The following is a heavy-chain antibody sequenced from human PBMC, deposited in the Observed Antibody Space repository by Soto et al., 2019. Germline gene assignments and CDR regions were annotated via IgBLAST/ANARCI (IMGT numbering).Heavy chain of an antibody. CDR1: GFTFSSYS. V-gene: IGHV3-48*01. J-gene: IGHJ3*02. Sequence: GSLRLSCAASGFTFSSYSMNWVRQAPGKGLEWVSYISSSSTIYYADSVKGRFTISRDNAKNSLYLQMNSLRAEDTAVYYCAREVDCSGGSCYLHDAFDIWGQGTMVTVSS. D-gene: IGHD2-15*01. CDR3: AREVDCSGGSCYLHDAFDI. CDR2: ISSSSTI.